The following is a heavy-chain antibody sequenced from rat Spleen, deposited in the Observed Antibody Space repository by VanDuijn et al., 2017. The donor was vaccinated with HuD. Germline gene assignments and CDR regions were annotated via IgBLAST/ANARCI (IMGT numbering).Heavy chain of an antibody. CDR1: GFTFTNYW. Sequence: EVQLVESGGGLVQPGRSLKLSCAVSGFTFTNYWMTWIRQAPGKGLEWVASITNTGGSTYYPDSVKGRFTISRDNTENTLHLQMDSLRSEDSATYYCARGYYGSNPDNWFAYWGQGTLVTVSS. CDR2: ITNTGGST. CDR3: ARGYYGSNPDNWFAY. J-gene: IGHJ3*01. V-gene: IGHV5-31*01. D-gene: IGHD1-7*01.